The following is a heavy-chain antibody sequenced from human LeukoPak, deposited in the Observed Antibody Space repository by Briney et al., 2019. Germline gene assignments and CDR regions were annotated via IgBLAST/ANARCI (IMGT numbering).Heavy chain of an antibody. Sequence: SVKVSCKASGGTFSSCASSWVRQAPGQGVERMGRIIPIFGTGNYAQKFHGRVTITTDGSKSTDYMELSSLKPEDEAVYYCARDRSSGWYSDYWGQGTLVTVSS. CDR1: GGTFSSCA. CDR3: ARDRSSGWYSDY. CDR2: IIPIFGTG. J-gene: IGHJ4*02. V-gene: IGHV1-69*05. D-gene: IGHD6-19*01.